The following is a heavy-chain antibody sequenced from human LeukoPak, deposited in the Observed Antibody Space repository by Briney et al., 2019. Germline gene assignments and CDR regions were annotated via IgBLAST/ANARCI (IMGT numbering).Heavy chain of an antibody. V-gene: IGHV3-74*01. CDR3: AKDGLEQWLDSQGVYYFDY. J-gene: IGHJ4*02. Sequence: GGSLRLSCAASGFTFSSYRMHWVRQAPGKGLVWVSRINSDVTSTTYADSVKGRFTISRDNAKNTLYLQMNSLRAEDTALYYCAKDGLEQWLDSQGVYYFDYWGQGTLVTVSS. D-gene: IGHD6-19*01. CDR1: GFTFSSYR. CDR2: INSDVTST.